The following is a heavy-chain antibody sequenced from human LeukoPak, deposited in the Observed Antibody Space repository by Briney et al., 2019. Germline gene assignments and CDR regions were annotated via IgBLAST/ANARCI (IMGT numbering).Heavy chain of an antibody. CDR3: ARLRSSSFYYYYMDV. J-gene: IGHJ6*03. CDR2: ISSSGSTI. D-gene: IGHD6-6*01. CDR1: GFTFSDYY. Sequence: GGSLRLSCAASGFTFSDYYMSWIRQAPGKGLEWVSYISSSGSTIYYADSVKGRFTISRDNAKNSLYLRMNSLRAEDTAVYYCARLRSSSFYYYYMDVWGKGTTVTVSS. V-gene: IGHV3-11*01.